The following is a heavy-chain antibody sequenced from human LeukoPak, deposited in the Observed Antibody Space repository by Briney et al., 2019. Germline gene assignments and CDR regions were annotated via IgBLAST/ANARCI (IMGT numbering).Heavy chain of an antibody. CDR1: GGTFSSYA. CDR2: ISAYNGNT. V-gene: IGHV1-18*01. CDR3: ARVKYSSRTTLDY. J-gene: IGHJ4*02. D-gene: IGHD6-13*01. Sequence: ASVKVSCKVSGGTFSSYAISWVRQAPGQGLEWMGWISAYNGNTNYAQKLQGRVTMTTDTSTSTAYMELRSLRSDDTAVYYCARVKYSSRTTLDYWGQGTLVTVSS.